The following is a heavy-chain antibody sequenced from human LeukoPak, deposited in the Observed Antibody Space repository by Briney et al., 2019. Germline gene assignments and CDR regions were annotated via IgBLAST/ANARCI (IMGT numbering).Heavy chain of an antibody. CDR3: ARAGYCSGGSCYGSDY. CDR1: GFTFSSFA. Sequence: GGSLRLSCAASGFTFSSFAMTWVRQAPGKGLEWVSAVSRNGDSTYYADSVKGRFTISRDNSKNTLYLQMDSLRAEDTAVYYCARAGYCSGGSCYGSDYWGQGTLVSVSS. CDR2: VSRNGDST. D-gene: IGHD2-15*01. V-gene: IGHV3-23*01. J-gene: IGHJ4*02.